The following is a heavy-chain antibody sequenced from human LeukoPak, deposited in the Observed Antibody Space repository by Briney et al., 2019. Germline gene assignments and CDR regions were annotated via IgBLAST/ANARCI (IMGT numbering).Heavy chain of an antibody. V-gene: IGHV3-30*04. CDR1: GFTFSSYA. CDR3: ASEIIFGSFDY. Sequence: LTGRSLRLSCAASGFTFSSYAMHWVRQAPGKGLEWVAVISYDGSNKYYADSVKGRFTISRDNSKNTLYLQMNSLRAEDTALYYCASEIIFGSFDYWGQGTLVTVSS. D-gene: IGHD3-3*01. J-gene: IGHJ4*02. CDR2: ISYDGSNK.